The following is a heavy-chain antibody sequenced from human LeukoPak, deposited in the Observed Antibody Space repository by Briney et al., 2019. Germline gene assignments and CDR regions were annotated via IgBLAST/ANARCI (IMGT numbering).Heavy chain of an antibody. CDR3: TKRQGPTSGSYDYFDP. CDR1: GGYMDTYY. CDR2: IHSSGYT. Sequence: PSETLSLTCTVSGGYMDTYYWGWIRQPLGQGLEWIAYIHSSGYTNYNPSLKSRVTISVDTSNNQFSLKVTSVTAADTAMYYCTKRQGPTSGSYDYFDPWGQGALVTVSS. D-gene: IGHD1-26*01. J-gene: IGHJ5*02. V-gene: IGHV4-4*09.